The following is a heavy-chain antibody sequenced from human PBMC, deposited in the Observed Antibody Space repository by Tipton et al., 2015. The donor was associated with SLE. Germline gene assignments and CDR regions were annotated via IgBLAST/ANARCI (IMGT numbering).Heavy chain of an antibody. CDR2: INSDGSST. CDR3: ARELGIVGESDY. V-gene: IGHV3-74*01. Sequence: GSLRLSCAASGFTFSSYWMHWVRQAPGKGLVWVSRINSDGSSTSYADSVKGRSTISRDNAKNTLYLQMNSLRAEDTAVYYCARELGIVGESDYWGQGTLVTVSS. J-gene: IGHJ4*02. CDR1: GFTFSSYW. D-gene: IGHD7-27*01.